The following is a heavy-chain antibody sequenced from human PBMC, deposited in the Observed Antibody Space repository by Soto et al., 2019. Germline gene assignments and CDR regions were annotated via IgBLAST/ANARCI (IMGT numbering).Heavy chain of an antibody. CDR3: ARDEDV. V-gene: IGHV1-3*01. Sequence: QVQLVQSGAEVKKPGASVKVSCKASGYTFTSYAIHWVRQDPGQRLEWMGWISAGNGNTKYSQKFQGRVTITRDTSASTAYMELSSLKSEDTAVYYCARDEDVRGPGTTVTVSS. CDR1: GYTFTSYA. CDR2: ISAGNGNT. J-gene: IGHJ6*02.